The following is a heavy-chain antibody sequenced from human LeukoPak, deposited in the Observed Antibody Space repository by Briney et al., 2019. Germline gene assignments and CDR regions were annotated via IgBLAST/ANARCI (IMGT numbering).Heavy chain of an antibody. J-gene: IGHJ4*02. D-gene: IGHD3-10*01. Sequence: GSLRLSCAASGFTFTTYEMNWVRQPPGKGLEWIGEINHSGSTNYNPSLKSRVTISVDTSKNQFSLKLSSVTAADTAVYYCAAQLELLWFGEISRADYWGQGTLVTVSS. CDR2: INHSGST. CDR1: GFTFTTYE. CDR3: AAQLELLWFGEISRADY. V-gene: IGHV4-34*08.